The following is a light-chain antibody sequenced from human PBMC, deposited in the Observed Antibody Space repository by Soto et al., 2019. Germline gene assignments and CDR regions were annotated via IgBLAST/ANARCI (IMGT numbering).Light chain of an antibody. CDR2: AAY. Sequence: DIQMTQSLSSLSASVGDRVTITCRASQSISAYLNWYQQRPGKAPKLLIYAAYSLQSGVPSRFSGSGSGTDFTLTISSLQPEDFATYYCQQSYSLPRTFGQGTKVEIK. CDR3: QQSYSLPRT. J-gene: IGKJ1*01. CDR1: QSISAY. V-gene: IGKV1-39*01.